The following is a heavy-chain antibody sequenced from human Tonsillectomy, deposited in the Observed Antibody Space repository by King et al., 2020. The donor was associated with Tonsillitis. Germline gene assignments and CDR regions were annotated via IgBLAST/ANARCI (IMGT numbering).Heavy chain of an antibody. CDR3: AKNHCNDVYYFDY. V-gene: IGHV3-30*02. J-gene: IGHJ4*02. D-gene: IGHD1-1*01. CDR1: GFTFSSYG. Sequence: VQLVESGGGVVQPGGSLRLSCAASGFTFSSYGMHWVRQAPGKGLEWVAFIRYDGSNKYYADSVKGRFTISRDNSKNTLYLQMNSLRAEDTAVYYCAKNHCNDVYYFDYWGQGTLVTVSS. CDR2: IRYDGSNK.